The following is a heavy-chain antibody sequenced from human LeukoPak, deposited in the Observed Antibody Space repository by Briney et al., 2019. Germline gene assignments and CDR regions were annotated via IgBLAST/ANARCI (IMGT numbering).Heavy chain of an antibody. CDR3: ARETGNYYDSSGCYKLPYY. CDR2: IIPIFGTA. CDR1: GGTFSSYA. Sequence: SVKVSCKASGGTFSSYAISWVRQAPGQGLEWMGGIIPIFGTANYAQKFQGRVTITADESTSTAYMELSSLRSEDTAVYYCARETGNYYDSSGCYKLPYYWGQGTLVTVSS. D-gene: IGHD3-22*01. V-gene: IGHV1-69*13. J-gene: IGHJ4*02.